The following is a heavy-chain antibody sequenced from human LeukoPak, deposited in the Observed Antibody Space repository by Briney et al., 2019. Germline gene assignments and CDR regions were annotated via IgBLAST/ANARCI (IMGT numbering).Heavy chain of an antibody. J-gene: IGHJ4*02. Sequence: SETLSLTCAVYGGSFSDYYWSWIRQAPGGGQEWIGEINHGGGTKYNPSLKSRLTISVDTSKNQFSLNLSSVTAADTAMYYCARHRFAGYLFDYWSQGTLVTVSS. CDR3: ARHRFAGYLFDY. D-gene: IGHD5-12*01. CDR2: INHGGGT. CDR1: GGSFSDYY. V-gene: IGHV4-34*01.